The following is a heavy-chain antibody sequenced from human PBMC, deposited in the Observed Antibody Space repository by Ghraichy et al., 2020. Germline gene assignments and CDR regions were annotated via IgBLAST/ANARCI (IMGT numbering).Heavy chain of an antibody. CDR3: ARRGPTNYAFDI. J-gene: IGHJ3*02. CDR2: INPKTGGT. Sequence: ASVKVSCKASGYTFTAYYLHWVRQAPGQGLEWMGWINPKTGGTNYAQKFQGRVTMTSDTSLSTAYMELSRLRSDDTAVYFCARRGPTNYAFDIWGQGSMVTVSS. D-gene: IGHD1-26*01. V-gene: IGHV1-2*02. CDR1: GYTFTAYY.